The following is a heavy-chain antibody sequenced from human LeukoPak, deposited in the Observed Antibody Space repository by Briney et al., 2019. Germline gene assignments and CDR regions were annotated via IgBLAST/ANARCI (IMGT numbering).Heavy chain of an antibody. CDR2: INPNSGGT. CDR1: VYTLTGYY. CDR3: AREDDYSNVDY. D-gene: IGHD4-11*01. J-gene: IGHJ4*01. Sequence: GASVNVSCKASVYTLTGYYMHWVRQAPGQGLEWMGWINPNSGGTHYAHKFHGRVTMTRDTSISTAYMELSRLRSDDTAVYYCAREDDYSNVDYWGQGTLVTVSS. V-gene: IGHV1-2*02.